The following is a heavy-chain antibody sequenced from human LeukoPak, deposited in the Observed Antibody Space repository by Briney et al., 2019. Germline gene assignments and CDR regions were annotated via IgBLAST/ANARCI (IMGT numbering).Heavy chain of an antibody. CDR2: ISGSGGST. CDR1: GFTFSSYA. J-gene: IGHJ3*02. CDR3: ARGTGWLQRVDAFDI. Sequence: GGSLRLSCAASGFTFSSYAMSWVRQAPGKGLEWVSAISGSGGSTYYADSVKGRFTISRDNSKNTLYLQMNSLRAEDTAVYYCARGTGWLQRVDAFDIWGQGTMVTVSS. D-gene: IGHD5-24*01. V-gene: IGHV3-23*01.